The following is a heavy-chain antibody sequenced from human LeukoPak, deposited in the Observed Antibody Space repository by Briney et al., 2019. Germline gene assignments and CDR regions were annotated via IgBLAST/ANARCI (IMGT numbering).Heavy chain of an antibody. CDR2: INHSGST. D-gene: IGHD5-18*01. CDR1: GGSFSGYY. V-gene: IGHV4-34*01. CDR3: ARGGRVQPWSNPSPFVY. J-gene: IGHJ4*02. Sequence: KTSETLSLTCAVYGGSFSGYYWSWIRQPPGKGLEWIGEINHSGSTNYNPSLKSRVTISVDTSKNQFSLRMSSVTAADTAVYYCARGGRVQPWSNPSPFVYWSQGTLVTVSS.